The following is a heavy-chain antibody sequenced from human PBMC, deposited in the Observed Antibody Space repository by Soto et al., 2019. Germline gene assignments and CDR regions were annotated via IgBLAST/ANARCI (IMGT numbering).Heavy chain of an antibody. CDR1: GGSINNHY. Sequence: SETLSLTCTVSGGSINNHYWSWIRQPPGQGLEWIGYIYYSGSTNYNPSLKSRVTMSVDTSKNQFSLKLSSVFAADAAVYFCARMRGLGEISPFFDHWGQGTLVTVSS. CDR3: ARMRGLGEISPFFDH. J-gene: IGHJ4*02. CDR2: IYYSGST. V-gene: IGHV4-59*11. D-gene: IGHD3-16*02.